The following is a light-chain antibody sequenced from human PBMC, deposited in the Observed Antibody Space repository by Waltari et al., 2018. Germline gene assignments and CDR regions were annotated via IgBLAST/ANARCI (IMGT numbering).Light chain of an antibody. Sequence: EIVLTQSPATLSLSPGERATLSCRASQSVSSYLVWYQQKPGQAPRLLIYDASNRATGIPARFSGSGSGTDFTLTISSLVPEDFAVYYCQQRSNWWTFGQGTKVEIK. V-gene: IGKV3-11*01. CDR3: QQRSNWWT. CDR1: QSVSSY. CDR2: DAS. J-gene: IGKJ1*01.